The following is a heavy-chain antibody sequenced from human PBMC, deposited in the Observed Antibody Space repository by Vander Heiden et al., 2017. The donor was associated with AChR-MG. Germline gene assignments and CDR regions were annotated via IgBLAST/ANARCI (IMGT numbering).Heavy chain of an antibody. CDR1: GFIFNTYV. D-gene: IGHD6-19*01. J-gene: IGHJ4*02. V-gene: IGHV3-23*01. CDR3: AKDGGLGAVAGRGPFDY. CDR2: IRPSGGTT. Sequence: EVQLLESGGGLVQPGGSLRLSCAPSGFIFNTYVTSWVRQAPGKGLEWVSTIRPSGGTTYYAESGKGRFTISRDNSKNTVYLQMNSLRAEDTAVYYCAKDGGLGAVAGRGPFDYCGQGALVTVSS.